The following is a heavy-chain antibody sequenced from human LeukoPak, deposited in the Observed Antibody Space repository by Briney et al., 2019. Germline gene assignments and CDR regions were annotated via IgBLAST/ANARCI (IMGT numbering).Heavy chain of an antibody. CDR1: GFTFSNYG. J-gene: IGHJ4*02. Sequence: GGSLRLSCAASGFTFSNYGMHWVRQAPGKGLEGVAFIWYDGNNKYHADSVKGRFTISRDSSKNTLYLQMNSLRAEDTAVYYWAKDPLLYGSGSYYFDYWGQGTLVTVSS. CDR3: AKDPLLYGSGSYYFDY. CDR2: IWYDGNNK. V-gene: IGHV3-30*02. D-gene: IGHD3-10*01.